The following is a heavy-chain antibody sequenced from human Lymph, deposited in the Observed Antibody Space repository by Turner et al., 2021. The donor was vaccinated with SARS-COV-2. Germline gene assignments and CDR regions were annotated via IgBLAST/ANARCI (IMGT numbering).Heavy chain of an antibody. V-gene: IGHV3-30*04. CDR2: ISYDGSNK. Sequence: QVQLVESGGGVVQPGRSLRLSCTDSGFTCSSYAMYWVGQAPGKLLKWGSLISYDGSNKYYADSVKGRVTISRDNSKNTLYLQMNSLRTEDTAMYYCAREMGSGSDYWGQGTLVTVSS. CDR3: AREMGSGSDY. D-gene: IGHD3-10*01. CDR1: GFTCSSYA. J-gene: IGHJ4*02.